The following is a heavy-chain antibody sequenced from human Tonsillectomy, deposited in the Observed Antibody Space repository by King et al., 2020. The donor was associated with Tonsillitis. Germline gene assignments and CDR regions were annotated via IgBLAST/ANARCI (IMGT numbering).Heavy chain of an antibody. CDR3: ARSTTRPHYYYMDV. D-gene: IGHD1-7*01. V-gene: IGHV3-48*01. J-gene: IGHJ6*03. Sequence: QLVQSGGIVVQPGGSLRISCAASGFIFSSDTMNWVRQAPGKGLECFSYITRSSNTRYYADSVKGRFTITRDDAKNSLYLQMNSLRAEDTAVYYCARSTTRPHYYYMDVWGKGTTVTVSS. CDR1: GFIFSSDT. CDR2: ITRSSNTR.